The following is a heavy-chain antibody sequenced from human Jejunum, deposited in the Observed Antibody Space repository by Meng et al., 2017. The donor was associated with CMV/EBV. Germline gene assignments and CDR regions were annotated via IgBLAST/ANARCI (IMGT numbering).Heavy chain of an antibody. V-gene: IGHV3-48*03. CDR2: TSPSGSPT. Sequence: SGFTFSSYEINLFRQAPGKGLEWLSYTSPSGSPTYYAGPVKGRFTVSRDNAKNSLSLQMNSLRVEDTAVYYCARGGYASSSRGDYWGQGTLVTVSS. D-gene: IGHD6-6*01. CDR1: GFTFSSYE. CDR3: ARGGYASSSRGDY. J-gene: IGHJ4*02.